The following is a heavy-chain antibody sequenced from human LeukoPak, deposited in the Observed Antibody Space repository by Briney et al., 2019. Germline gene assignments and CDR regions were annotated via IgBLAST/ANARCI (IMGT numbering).Heavy chain of an antibody. CDR1: GFTFSSYE. CDR3: AKDRGFLEWLFTFDS. V-gene: IGHV3-48*03. J-gene: IGHJ4*02. CDR2: ISSSGSTI. Sequence: GGSLRLSCAASGFTFSSYEMNWVRQAPGKGLEWVSYISSSGSTIYYADSVKGRFTISRDNSKNTLYLQMNSLRAEDTAVHYCAKDRGFLEWLFTFDSWGQGILVTVSS. D-gene: IGHD3-3*01.